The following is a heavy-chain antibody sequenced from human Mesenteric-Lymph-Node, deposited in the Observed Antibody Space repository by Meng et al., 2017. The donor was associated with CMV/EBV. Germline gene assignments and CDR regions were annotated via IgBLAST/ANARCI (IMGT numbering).Heavy chain of an antibody. CDR2: ISYDETDK. D-gene: IGHD3-10*01. Sequence: GGSLRLSCEVSGFTFSSYTMHWVRQAPGKGLEWVAVISYDETDKYYADSVEGRFTISREISKNTLYLQMNNLRIEDTAVYYCARDVSETILWFGELPVWGQGTLVTVSS. CDR3: ARDVSETILWFGELPV. CDR1: GFTFSSYT. J-gene: IGHJ4*02. V-gene: IGHV3-30*04.